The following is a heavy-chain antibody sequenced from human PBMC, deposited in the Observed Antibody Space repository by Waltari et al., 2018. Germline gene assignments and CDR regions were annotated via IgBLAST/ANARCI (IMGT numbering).Heavy chain of an antibody. CDR2: VYVDRIP. CDR3: ARYYPSGKDYIDV. CDR1: GDPISSGFYH. Sequence: QVQLQESGPGLVKPSQTLSLTCSVSGDPISSGFYHGSWIRQPAGRGLEWIGRVYVDRIPAYNPSLSSRVTISLDTSRNRFSLELTSVTAADTAIYYCARYYPSGKDYIDVWGKGTTVSVSS. V-gene: IGHV4-61*02. D-gene: IGHD3-10*01. J-gene: IGHJ6*03.